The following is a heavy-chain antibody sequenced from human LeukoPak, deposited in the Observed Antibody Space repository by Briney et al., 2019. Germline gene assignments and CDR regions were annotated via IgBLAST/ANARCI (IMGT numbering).Heavy chain of an antibody. D-gene: IGHD3-22*01. CDR2: INHSGST. J-gene: IGHJ4*02. V-gene: IGHV4-34*01. Sequence: PSETLSLTCAVYGGSFSGYYWSWIRQPPGKGLEWIGEINHSGSTNYNPPLKSRVTISVDTSKNQFSLKLSSVTAADTAVYYCAQTPGGGYYYGRDYWGQGTLVTVSS. CDR1: GGSFSGYY. CDR3: AQTPGGGYYYGRDY.